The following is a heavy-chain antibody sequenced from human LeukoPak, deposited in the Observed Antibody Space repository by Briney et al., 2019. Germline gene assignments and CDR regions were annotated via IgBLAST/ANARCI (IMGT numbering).Heavy chain of an antibody. Sequence: SVKVSCKASGGTFSSYAISWVRQAPGQGLEWMGRIIPILGIANYAQKFQGRVTITADKSTSTAYMELSSLRSEDTAVYYCVRSSSWYWRPGSFDYWGQGTLVTVSS. CDR1: GGTFSSYA. V-gene: IGHV1-69*04. CDR3: VRSSSWYWRPGSFDY. CDR2: IIPILGIA. D-gene: IGHD6-13*01. J-gene: IGHJ4*02.